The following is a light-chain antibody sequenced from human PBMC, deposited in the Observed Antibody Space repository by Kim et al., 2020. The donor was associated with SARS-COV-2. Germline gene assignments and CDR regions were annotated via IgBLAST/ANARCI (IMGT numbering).Light chain of an antibody. Sequence: ASGKLTCTLGGGHSAYAIAWHQQQPEKGPRYLMKLNSDGSHSKGDGIPDRFSGSSSGAERYLTISGLQSEDEADYYCQTWGTGIVVFGGGTQLTVL. CDR2: LNSDGSH. V-gene: IGLV4-69*01. CDR3: QTWGTGIVV. J-gene: IGLJ2*01. CDR1: GGHSAYA.